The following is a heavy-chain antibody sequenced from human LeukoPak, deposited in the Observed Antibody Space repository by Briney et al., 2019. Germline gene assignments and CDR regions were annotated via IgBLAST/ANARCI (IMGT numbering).Heavy chain of an antibody. Sequence: GASVKVSCKASGYTLTSYAMHWVRQAPAQRLEWMGWINAGNGNTKYSQKFQGRVTITRDTSASTAYMELSSLRSEDTAVYYCARAGRRGYYAYWGQGTLVTVSS. D-gene: IGHD3-3*01. V-gene: IGHV1-3*01. J-gene: IGHJ4*02. CDR3: ARAGRRGYYAY. CDR1: GYTLTSYA. CDR2: INAGNGNT.